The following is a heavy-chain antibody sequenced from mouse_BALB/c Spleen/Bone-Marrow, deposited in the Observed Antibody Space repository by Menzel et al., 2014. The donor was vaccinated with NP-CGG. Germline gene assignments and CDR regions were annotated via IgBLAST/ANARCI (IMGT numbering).Heavy chain of an antibody. D-gene: IGHD2-4*01. CDR2: ISNGGIYT. V-gene: IGHV5-6*01. CDR3: VRPYDYGTWFAY. CDR1: GFTFSTYG. J-gene: IGHJ3*01. Sequence: EVQRVESGGDLVKPGGSLKLSCAASGFTFSTYGMSWVRQTPDKRLERVAAISNGGIYTYYPDTVKGRFTISRDNAKNTLYLQMSSLKSEDTAMYYCVRPYDYGTWFAYWGQGTLVTVSA.